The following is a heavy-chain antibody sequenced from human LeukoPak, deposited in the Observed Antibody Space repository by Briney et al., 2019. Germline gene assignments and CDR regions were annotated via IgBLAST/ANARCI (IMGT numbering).Heavy chain of an antibody. J-gene: IGHJ3*02. CDR3: ARGRSSSGYYFDAFDI. Sequence: ASVKVSCKASGYTFTSYDINWVRQATGQGLEWMGWMNPNSGNTGYAQKFQGRVTMTRNTSISTAYMELSSLRSEDTAVYYCARGRSSSGYYFDAFDIWGQGTMVTVPS. CDR1: GYTFTSYD. D-gene: IGHD3-22*01. CDR2: MNPNSGNT. V-gene: IGHV1-8*01.